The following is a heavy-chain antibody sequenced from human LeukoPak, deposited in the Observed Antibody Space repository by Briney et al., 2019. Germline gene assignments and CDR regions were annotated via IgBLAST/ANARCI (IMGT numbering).Heavy chain of an antibody. D-gene: IGHD2/OR15-2a*01. CDR1: GGSISSSNYY. V-gene: IGHV4-39*01. J-gene: IGHJ4*02. CDR3: ARPTSKLGSFDY. Sequence: SETLSLTCTVSGGSISSSNYYWGWIRQPPGKGLEWIGTIYYSGSTYYNPSLRSRITISVDTSKNQFSLKMRSVTAADTAVYYCARPTSKLGSFDYWGQGTLVTVSS. CDR2: IYYSGST.